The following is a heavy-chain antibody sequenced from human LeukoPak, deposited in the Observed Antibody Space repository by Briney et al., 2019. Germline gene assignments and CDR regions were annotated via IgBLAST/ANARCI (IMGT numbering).Heavy chain of an antibody. CDR1: GFSLSTSGMC. D-gene: IGHD6-13*01. V-gene: IGHV2-70*11. Sequence: SGPALVKPTQTLTLTCTFSGFSLSTSGMCVSWIRQPPGKALEWLARIDWDDDKYYSTSLKTRLTISKDTSKNQVVLTMTNMDPVDTATYYCARSLAAAWFTVEYYFDYWGQGTLVTVSS. CDR3: ARSLAAAWFTVEYYFDY. CDR2: IDWDDDK. J-gene: IGHJ4*02.